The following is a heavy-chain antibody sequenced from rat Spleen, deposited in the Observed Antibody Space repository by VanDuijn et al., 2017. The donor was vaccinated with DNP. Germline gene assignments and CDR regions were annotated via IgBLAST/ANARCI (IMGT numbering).Heavy chain of an antibody. CDR3: SRSRLPGYYPFAC. CDR1: GFTFSNYY. V-gene: IGHV5-25*01. J-gene: IGHJ3*01. CDR2: ISTSGSRA. Sequence: EVQLVESGGGLVQPGRSLKLSCAASGFTFSNYYMAWVRQAPKKGLEWVATISTSGSRAYYPDSVKGRFTISRDDAKSSLYLQMNSLKSEDTATYYCSRSRLPGYYPFACWGQGTLVTVSS. D-gene: IGHD1-4*01.